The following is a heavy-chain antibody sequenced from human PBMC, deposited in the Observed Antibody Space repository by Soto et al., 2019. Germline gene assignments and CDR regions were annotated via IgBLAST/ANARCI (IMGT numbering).Heavy chain of an antibody. J-gene: IGHJ6*03. CDR2: IYYSGST. CDR3: ARAYFDWSVHPGYYYYMDV. D-gene: IGHD3-9*01. Sequence: SETLSLTCTVSGGSISSYYWSWIRQPPGKGLEWIGYIYYSGSTNYNPSLKSRVTISVDTSKNQFSLKLSSVTAADTAVYYCARAYFDWSVHPGYYYYMDVWGKGTTVTVSS. CDR1: GGSISSYY. V-gene: IGHV4-59*01.